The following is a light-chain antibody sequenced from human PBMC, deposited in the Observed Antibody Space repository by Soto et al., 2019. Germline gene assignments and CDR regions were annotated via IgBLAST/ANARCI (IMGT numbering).Light chain of an antibody. Sequence: DIQMTQSPSSVSASVGDRVTITCRASQGISNWLAWYQQQPGKAPKLLIYGASSLQSGVPSRFSGGGSGTHFTLIISSLQPEDFATYYCQQTNTYLPRTFGGGTKVEI. J-gene: IGKJ4*01. V-gene: IGKV1-12*01. CDR2: GAS. CDR1: QGISNW. CDR3: QQTNTYLPRT.